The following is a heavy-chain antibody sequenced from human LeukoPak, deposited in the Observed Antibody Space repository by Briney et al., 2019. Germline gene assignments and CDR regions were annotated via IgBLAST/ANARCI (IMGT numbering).Heavy chain of an antibody. V-gene: IGHV3-23*01. Sequence: GGSLRLSCAASGFTFSRYWMSWVRQAPGKGLEWVSAISGSGGSTYYADSVKGRFTISRDNSKNTLYLQMNSLRAEDTAVYYCAKDTGYGIAVAGRVFDYWGQGTLVTVSS. CDR1: GFTFSRYW. D-gene: IGHD6-19*01. CDR3: AKDTGYGIAVAGRVFDY. CDR2: ISGSGGST. J-gene: IGHJ4*02.